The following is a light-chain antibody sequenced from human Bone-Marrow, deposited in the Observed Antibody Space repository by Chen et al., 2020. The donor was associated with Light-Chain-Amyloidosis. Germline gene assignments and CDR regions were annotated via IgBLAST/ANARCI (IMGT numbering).Light chain of an antibody. Sequence: IVLTQSPDSLTVSLGERATIKCESNQSVLFTSNNKNYLAWYQQRPGQPPKLLISWASTRESGVPDRFSGSGSGTHFTLNISRLRAEDVAVYYCQQYYISPLTFGGGTKVEVK. CDR1: QSVLFTSNNKNY. CDR2: WAS. V-gene: IGKV4-1*01. CDR3: QQYYISPLT. J-gene: IGKJ4*01.